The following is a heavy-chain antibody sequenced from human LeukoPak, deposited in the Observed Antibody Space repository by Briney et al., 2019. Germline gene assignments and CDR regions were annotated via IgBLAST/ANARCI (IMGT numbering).Heavy chain of an antibody. Sequence: GGSLRLSCAVSAASLTNATTSWVRQAPGKGLEWVGRINWKADGANTEYAAAVKGRFTISRDASKNTLYLEMNRLKYEATAFYDCDSDGFRRGFDSLFDYWCRGTLVIVSS. CDR3: DSDGFRRGFDSLFDY. V-gene: IGHV3-15*01. J-gene: IGHJ4*02. CDR1: AASLTNAT. D-gene: IGHD5-12*01. CDR2: INWKADGANT.